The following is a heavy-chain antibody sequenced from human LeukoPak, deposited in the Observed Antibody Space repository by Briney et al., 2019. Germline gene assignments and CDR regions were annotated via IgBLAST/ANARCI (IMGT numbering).Heavy chain of an antibody. CDR1: GGSISTGAYY. D-gene: IGHD2-2*01. J-gene: IGHJ4*02. V-gene: IGHV4-61*02. CDR2: VYSSGNT. CDR3: ARDSGSSRGLSEYYYFDY. Sequence: SETLSLTCTVSGGSISTGAYYWTWIRQPAGKGLEWIGRVYSSGNTDYNASLKGRVTISVDTSKNQFSLKLTSVTAADTAVYYCARDSGSSRGLSEYYYFDYWGQGTLVTVSS.